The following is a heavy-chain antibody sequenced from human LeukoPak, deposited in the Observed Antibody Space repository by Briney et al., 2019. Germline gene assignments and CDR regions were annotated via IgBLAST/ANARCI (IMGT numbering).Heavy chain of an antibody. D-gene: IGHD3-3*01. CDR1: GGTFSSYA. CDR3: ARNKYYDFWSGYYELDY. J-gene: IGHJ4*02. Sequence: ASVKVSCTASGGTFSSYAISWVRQARGQGLEWMGRIIPIFGTANYAQKFQGRVTITTDESTSTAYTELSRLRSEDTAVYYCARNKYYDFWSGYYELDYWGQGTLVTVSS. CDR2: IIPIFGTA. V-gene: IGHV1-69*05.